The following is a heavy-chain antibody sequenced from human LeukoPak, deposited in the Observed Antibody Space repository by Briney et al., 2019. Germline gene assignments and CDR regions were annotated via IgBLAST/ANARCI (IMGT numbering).Heavy chain of an antibody. Sequence: GESLRLSCAASGFTFSSYWMHWVRQAPGEGLVWVSRINEHGSITDYADSVKDRFTISRDNAKNTLYLHMNSLRAEDTAMYYCVRDVGGAGSHWGQGTLVTVSS. CDR3: VRDVGGAGSH. CDR2: INEHGSIT. V-gene: IGHV3-74*01. J-gene: IGHJ4*02. CDR1: GFTFSSYW. D-gene: IGHD3-10*01.